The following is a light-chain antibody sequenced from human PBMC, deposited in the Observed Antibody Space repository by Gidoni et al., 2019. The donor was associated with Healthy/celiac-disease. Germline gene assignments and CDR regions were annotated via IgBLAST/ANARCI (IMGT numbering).Light chain of an antibody. CDR3: QQSYSTPPWT. CDR1: QSISSY. CDR2: ASY. Sequence: DIQMTQYPSSLSASVRDRVTITFQASQSISSYLNWYQQKPGKAPKLLIYASYSLQSWVPSRFSGSGSWTDFTRTISSLQPEDFATYDCQQSYSTPPWTFXXXTKVEIK. J-gene: IGKJ1*01. V-gene: IGKV1-39*01.